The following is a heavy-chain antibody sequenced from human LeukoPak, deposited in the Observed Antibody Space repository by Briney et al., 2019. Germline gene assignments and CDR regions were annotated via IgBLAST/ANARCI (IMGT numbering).Heavy chain of an antibody. V-gene: IGHV3-7*01. Sequence: PGGSLRLSCAASGFTFSSYWMSWVRQAPGKGLEWVANIKQDGSEKYYVDSVKGRFTISRDNAKNSLYLQMNSLRAEDTAVYYCARGGNIAVAGRLNYYMDVWGKGTTVTVSS. J-gene: IGHJ6*03. CDR3: ARGGNIAVAGRLNYYMDV. CDR2: IKQDGSEK. D-gene: IGHD6-19*01. CDR1: GFTFSSYW.